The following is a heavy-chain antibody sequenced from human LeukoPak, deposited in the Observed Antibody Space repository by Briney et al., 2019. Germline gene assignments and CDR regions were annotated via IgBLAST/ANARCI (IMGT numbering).Heavy chain of an antibody. D-gene: IGHD1-26*01. CDR3: ARAKVGATRYNWFDP. Sequence: SETLFLTCAVSGGSISSGGYSWSWIRQPPGKGLEWIGYIYHSGSTYYNPSLKSRVTISVDRSKNQFSLKLSSVTAADTAVYYCARAKVGATRYNWFDPWGQGTLVTVSS. CDR2: IYHSGST. CDR1: GGSISSGGYS. J-gene: IGHJ5*02. V-gene: IGHV4-30-2*01.